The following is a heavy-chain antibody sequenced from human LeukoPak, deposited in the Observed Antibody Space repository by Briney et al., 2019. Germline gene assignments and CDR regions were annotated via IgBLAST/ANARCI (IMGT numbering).Heavy chain of an antibody. CDR2: ITDDGETT. CDR3: VRKGNFDT. CDR1: GFTFSSYE. J-gene: IGHJ4*02. V-gene: IGHV3-48*03. Sequence: GGSLRLSCVASGFTFSSYEMSWIRQAPGKGLEWISYITDDGETTYYGDSARGRFVISRDNAKNSLYLQLNSPGVQDTAVYYCVRKGNFDTWGQGTLVTVSS.